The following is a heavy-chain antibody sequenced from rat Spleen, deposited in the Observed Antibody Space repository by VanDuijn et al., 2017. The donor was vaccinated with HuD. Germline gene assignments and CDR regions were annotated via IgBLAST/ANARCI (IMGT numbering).Heavy chain of an antibody. CDR3: TRRGYLSDWYFDF. CDR1: GFTFSDFY. Sequence: EVQLVESDGGLVQPGRSLKLSCVASGFTFSDFYMAWVRQAPTKGLEWVATISYDDSKTYYRDSVKGRFTISRDNARSTLNLQMDSLRSEDTAIYYCTRRGYLSDWYFDFWGPGTMVTVSS. J-gene: IGHJ1*01. CDR2: ISYDDSKT. V-gene: IGHV5-29*01. D-gene: IGHD4-4*01.